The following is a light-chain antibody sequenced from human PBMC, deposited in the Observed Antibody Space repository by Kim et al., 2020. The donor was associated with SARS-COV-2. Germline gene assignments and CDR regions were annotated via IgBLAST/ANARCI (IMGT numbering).Light chain of an antibody. J-gene: IGKJ1*01. CDR2: AAS. CDR3: QQYEDSPKT. CDR1: QTVSTNS. Sequence: SSGESAPLSCRASQTVSTNSLAWYQQKPGQAPRLLIYAASSRATGIPDRFSGSGSGTDFTLTINRLEPDDFAVYYCQQYEDSPKTFGQGTKVDIK. V-gene: IGKV3-20*01.